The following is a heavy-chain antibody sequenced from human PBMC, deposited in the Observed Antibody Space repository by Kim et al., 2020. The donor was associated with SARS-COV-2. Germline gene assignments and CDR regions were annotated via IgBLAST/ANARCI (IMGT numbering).Heavy chain of an antibody. J-gene: IGHJ4*02. CDR3: TTDSGSYFSGNYFDY. D-gene: IGHD1-26*01. Sequence: APVKGRFTNSRDDSKNTLYLQMHSLKTEDTAVYYCTTDSGSYFSGNYFDYWGQGTLVTVSS. V-gene: IGHV3-15*01.